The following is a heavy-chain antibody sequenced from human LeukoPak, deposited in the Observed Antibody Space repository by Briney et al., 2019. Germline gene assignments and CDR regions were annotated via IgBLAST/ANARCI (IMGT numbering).Heavy chain of an antibody. Sequence: GASVKVSCKASGYTFTGYYMHWVRQAPGQGLEWMGWINPNSGGTNYAQKFQGRVTMTRDTSISTAYMELSRLTSDDTGVYYCARGWNYYDSSGSSFDPWGQGTLVTVSS. D-gene: IGHD3-22*01. J-gene: IGHJ5*02. CDR1: GYTFTGYY. CDR3: ARGWNYYDSSGSSFDP. V-gene: IGHV1-2*02. CDR2: INPNSGGT.